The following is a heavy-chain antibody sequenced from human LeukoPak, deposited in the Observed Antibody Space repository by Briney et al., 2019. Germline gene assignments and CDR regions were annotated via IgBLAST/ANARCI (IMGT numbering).Heavy chain of an antibody. Sequence: GGPLTLPCVLSGFTLSSYWMYGVRQATGKGLVCVSRINTDGSGTRYADSVKGRFTISRDNAKNTLYLQMNSLRAEDTAVYYCARDQGPYYWGQGPPVTVPS. V-gene: IGHV3-74*01. CDR2: INTDGSGT. CDR1: GFTLSSYW. CDR3: ARDQGPYY. J-gene: IGHJ4*02.